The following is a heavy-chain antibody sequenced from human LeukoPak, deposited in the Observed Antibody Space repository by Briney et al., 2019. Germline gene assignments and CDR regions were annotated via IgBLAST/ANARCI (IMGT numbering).Heavy chain of an antibody. CDR1: RYTFTGYN. Sequence: ASLKVSSKAPRYTFTGYNTHTVRQTPGQGLEWMGWINPYGGGTNCAQKFQGRVTMTRDTSISTAYMELSRLRSDDTAVYYCAREDSSSDAFDIWGQGTMVTVSS. V-gene: IGHV1-2*02. CDR2: INPYGGGT. J-gene: IGHJ3*02. CDR3: AREDSSSDAFDI. D-gene: IGHD6-6*01.